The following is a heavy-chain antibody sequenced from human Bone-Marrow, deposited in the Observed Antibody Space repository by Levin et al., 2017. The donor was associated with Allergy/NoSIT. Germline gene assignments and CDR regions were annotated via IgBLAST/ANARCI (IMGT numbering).Heavy chain of an antibody. CDR3: AKDGGSRSWYGYFYYYMDV. J-gene: IGHJ6*03. CDR2: ILHDGSSK. CDR1: RFTFSNYA. Sequence: HAGGSLRLSCAASRFTFSNYAMHWVRQAPGEGLEWLAVILHDGSSKYYADSVKGRFSISRDNSQNTLYLQMKSLSVEDTAVYYCAKDGGSRSWYGYFYYYMDVWGKGTTVTVSS. D-gene: IGHD6-13*01. V-gene: IGHV3-30*18.